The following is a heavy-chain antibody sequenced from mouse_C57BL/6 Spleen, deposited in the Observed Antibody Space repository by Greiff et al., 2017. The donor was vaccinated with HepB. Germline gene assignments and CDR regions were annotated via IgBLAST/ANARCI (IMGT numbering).Heavy chain of an antibody. Sequence: VQLQESGAELARPGASVKLSCKASGYTFTSYGISWVKQRTGQGLEWIGEIYPRSGNTYYNEKFKGKATLTADKSSSTAYMELRSLTSEDSAVYFCARGEGAQATSAMDYWGQGTSVTVSS. CDR1: GYTFTSYG. V-gene: IGHV1-81*01. D-gene: IGHD3-2*02. CDR3: ARGEGAQATSAMDY. CDR2: IYPRSGNT. J-gene: IGHJ4*01.